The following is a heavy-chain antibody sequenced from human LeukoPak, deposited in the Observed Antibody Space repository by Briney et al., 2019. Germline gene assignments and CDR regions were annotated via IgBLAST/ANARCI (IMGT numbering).Heavy chain of an antibody. D-gene: IGHD2-15*01. Sequence: PGGSLRLSCAASGFTFSNAWMSWVRQAPGKGLEWVAVISYDGSNKYYADSVKGRFTISRDNSKNTLYLQMNSLRAEDTAVYYCARDRGYCSGGSCPPGYYYYGMDVWGQGTTVTVSS. CDR2: ISYDGSNK. V-gene: IGHV3-30*03. J-gene: IGHJ6*02. CDR1: GFTFSNAW. CDR3: ARDRGYCSGGSCPPGYYYYGMDV.